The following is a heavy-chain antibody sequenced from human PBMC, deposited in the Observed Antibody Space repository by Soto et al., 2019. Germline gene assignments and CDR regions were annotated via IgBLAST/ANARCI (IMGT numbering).Heavy chain of an antibody. CDR3: AIIAAAGMFYYYMDV. V-gene: IGHV1-69*02. D-gene: IGHD6-13*01. CDR1: GGTFSSYT. J-gene: IGHJ6*03. CDR2: IIPILGIA. Sequence: QVQLVQSGAEVKKPGSSVKVSCKASGGTFSSYTISWVRQAPGQGLEWMGRIIPILGIANYAQKFQGRVTITADKSTSTAYMGLSSLRSEDTAVYYWAIIAAAGMFYYYMDVWGKGTTVTVSS.